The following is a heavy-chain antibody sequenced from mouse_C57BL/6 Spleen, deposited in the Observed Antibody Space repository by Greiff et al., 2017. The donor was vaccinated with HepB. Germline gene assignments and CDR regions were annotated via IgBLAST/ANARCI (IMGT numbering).Heavy chain of an antibody. J-gene: IGHJ1*03. CDR3: ARVYYYGSSPWYFDV. CDR2: INPYNGGT. D-gene: IGHD1-1*01. V-gene: IGHV1-19*01. CDR1: GYTFTDYY. Sequence: VHVKQSGPVLVKPGASVKMSCKASGYTFTDYYMNWVKQSHGKSLEWIGVINPYNGGTSYNQKFKGKATLTVDKSSSTAYMELNSLTSEDSAVYYCARVYYYGSSPWYFDVWGTGTTVTVSS.